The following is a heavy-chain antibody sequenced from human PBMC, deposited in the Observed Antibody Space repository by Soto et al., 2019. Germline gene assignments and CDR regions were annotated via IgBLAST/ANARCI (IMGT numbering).Heavy chain of an antibody. CDR2: IKEDGSLK. CDR1: GFAFSNYW. D-gene: IGHD4-17*01. Sequence: GGSLRLSCEASGFAFSNYWMTWVRQAPGKGLEWVADIKEDGSLKYYVDSVKGRFTISRDNAKNSLYLQMNSLRADDTAVYYCARAGYGAPPGIAFDIWGQGTMVTVSS. CDR3: ARAGYGAPPGIAFDI. V-gene: IGHV3-7*03. J-gene: IGHJ3*02.